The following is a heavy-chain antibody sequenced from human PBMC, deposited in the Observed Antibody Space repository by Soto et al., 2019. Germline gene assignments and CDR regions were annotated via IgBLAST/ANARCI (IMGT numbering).Heavy chain of an antibody. V-gene: IGHV1-18*01. D-gene: IGHD5-18*01. CDR2: ISAYNGNT. CDR1: GYTFTSYG. Sequence: QVQLVQSGAEVKKPGASVKVSCKASGYTFTSYGISWVRQAPGQGLEWMGWISAYNGNTKYAQKLQGRVTMTTDTSPRTAYRELRSLRSDDTAVYYCARDAAMALPDAWGKGTLVTVS. CDR3: ARDAAMALPDA. J-gene: IGHJ4*02.